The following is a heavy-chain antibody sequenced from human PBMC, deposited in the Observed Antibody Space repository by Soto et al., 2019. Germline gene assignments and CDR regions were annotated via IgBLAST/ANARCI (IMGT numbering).Heavy chain of an antibody. CDR1: GGSISSYY. V-gene: IGHV4-4*07. Sequence: SETLSLTCTVSGGSISSYYWSWIRQPAGKGLEWIGRIYTSVSTNYNPSLKSRVTMSVDTYKNQFSLKLSSVTAADTAVYYCARDRGARGLWNMDYHYYYGMEVLGKENTVTVSA. J-gene: IGHJ6*04. CDR3: ARDRGARGLWNMDYHYYYGMEV. CDR2: IYTSVST. D-gene: IGHD1-1*01.